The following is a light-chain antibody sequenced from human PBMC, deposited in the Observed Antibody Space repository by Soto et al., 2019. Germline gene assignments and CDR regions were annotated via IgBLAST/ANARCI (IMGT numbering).Light chain of an antibody. CDR1: QSVSSN. J-gene: IGKJ5*01. CDR2: GAS. Sequence: EIVMTQCPATLSVSPGERATLSCRASQSVSSNLAWYQQKPGQAPRLLIYGASIRATGIPVRFSGSGSGTEFTLTISSLQSEDFAVYYCQQYNNWLTITFGQGTRLEIK. V-gene: IGKV3-15*01. CDR3: QQYNNWLTIT.